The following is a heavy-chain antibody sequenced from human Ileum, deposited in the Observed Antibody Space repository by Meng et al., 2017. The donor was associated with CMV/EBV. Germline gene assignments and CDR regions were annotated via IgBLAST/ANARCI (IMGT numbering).Heavy chain of an antibody. CDR3: ARDSDYYDAAGYYYSHALAL. D-gene: IGHD3-16*01. CDR1: DYIFTNFH. V-gene: IGHV1/OR15-1*04. Sequence: GESLKISCKSSDYIFTNFHISWVRQAPGQGLEWMGRINPDSGGTTYARQLQGRVSMTTDTSGRTAYLELRSLTSADTATYYCARDSDYYDAAGYYYSHALALWGQGTMVTVSS. J-gene: IGHJ3*01. CDR2: INPDSGGT.